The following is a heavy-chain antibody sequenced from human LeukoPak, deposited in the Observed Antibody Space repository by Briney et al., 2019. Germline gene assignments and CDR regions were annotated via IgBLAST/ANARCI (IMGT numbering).Heavy chain of an antibody. Sequence: PSETLSLTCAVSGGSISSSNWWSWVRQPPGKGLEWIGEIYHSGSTNYNPSLKSRVTISVDKSKNQFSLKLSSVTAADTAVYYCARVYGYNLYYFDYWGRGTLVTVSS. CDR3: ARVYGYNLYYFDY. J-gene: IGHJ4*02. CDR2: IYHSGST. D-gene: IGHD5-24*01. CDR1: GGSISSSNW. V-gene: IGHV4-4*02.